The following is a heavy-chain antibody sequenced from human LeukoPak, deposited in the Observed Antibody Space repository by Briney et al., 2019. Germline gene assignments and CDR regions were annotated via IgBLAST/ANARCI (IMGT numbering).Heavy chain of an antibody. J-gene: IGHJ4*02. CDR3: ARDHNY. CDR2: IYYSGST. CDR1: GGSISRYY. V-gene: IGHV4-59*12. Sequence: SETLSLTCTVSGGSISRYYWSWIRQPPGKGLEWIGNIYYSGSTNYNPSLKSRVTISVDTSKNQFSLKLSSVTAADTAVYYCARDHNYWGQGTLVTVSS.